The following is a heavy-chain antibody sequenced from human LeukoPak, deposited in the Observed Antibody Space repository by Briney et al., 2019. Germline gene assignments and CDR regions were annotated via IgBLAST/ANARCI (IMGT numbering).Heavy chain of an antibody. CDR1: GFTFSIYW. V-gene: IGHV3-74*01. CDR2: INSDGSST. Sequence: GRSLRLSCAASGFTFSIYWVHWVRQAPGKGLVWVSSINSDGSSTNYADSVKGRFTISRDNAKNTLYLQMNTLRAEDTAVYYCASLDYWGQGTPVTVSS. J-gene: IGHJ4*02. CDR3: ASLDY.